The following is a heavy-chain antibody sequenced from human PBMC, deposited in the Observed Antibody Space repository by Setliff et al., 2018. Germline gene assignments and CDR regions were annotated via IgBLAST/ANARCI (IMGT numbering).Heavy chain of an antibody. Sequence: GGSLRLSCAASGFTFSIYAMTWVRQAPGKGLEWVSVIYSGDARTYYADSVKGRFTISRDNSKNTLYLQMNSLRAEDTAVYYCAKDHSSGYYYHFDYWGQGTLVTVSS. V-gene: IGHV3-23*03. CDR2: IYSGDART. CDR1: GFTFSIYA. D-gene: IGHD3-22*01. J-gene: IGHJ4*02. CDR3: AKDHSSGYYYHFDY.